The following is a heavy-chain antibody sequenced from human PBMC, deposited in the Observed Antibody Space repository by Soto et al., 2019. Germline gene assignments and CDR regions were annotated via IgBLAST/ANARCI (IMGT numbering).Heavy chain of an antibody. CDR1: GGSVSSGSYY. D-gene: IGHD3-3*01. CDR2: IYYSGST. V-gene: IGHV4-61*01. CDR3: ARGGDFSSGYQWD. Sequence: NPSETLSLTCTVSGGSVSSGSYYWSWIRQPPGKGLEWIGYIYYSGSTNYNPSLKSRVTISVDTSKNQFSLKLSSVTAADTAVYYCARGGDFSSGYQWDWGQGTLVTVSS. J-gene: IGHJ4*02.